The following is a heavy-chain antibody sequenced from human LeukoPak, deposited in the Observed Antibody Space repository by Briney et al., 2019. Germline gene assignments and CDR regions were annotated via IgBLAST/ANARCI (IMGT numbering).Heavy chain of an antibody. Sequence: PGRSLRLSCAASGFTFSSYAMHWVRQAPGKGLEWVAVISYDGSNKYYADSVKGRFTISRDNSKNTLYLQMNSLRAEDTAVYYCARGLYEERGDYWGQGTLVTVSS. CDR2: ISYDGSNK. CDR1: GFTFSSYA. D-gene: IGHD1-1*01. V-gene: IGHV3-30-3*01. CDR3: ARGLYEERGDY. J-gene: IGHJ4*02.